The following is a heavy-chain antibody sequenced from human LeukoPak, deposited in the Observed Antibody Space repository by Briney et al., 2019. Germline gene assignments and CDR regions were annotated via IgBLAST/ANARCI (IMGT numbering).Heavy chain of an antibody. CDR1: DDSFSSHY. CDR3: ARDLVTVTKGFDI. J-gene: IGHJ3*02. V-gene: IGHV4-59*11. D-gene: IGHD4-17*01. Sequence: SETLSLTCAVSDDSFSSHYWTWIRQPPGKGLEWIGYISYIGSTNYNSSLKSRVTISIDTSKNQFSLKLTSVTAADTAVYYCARDLVTVTKGFDIWGQGTMVSVSS. CDR2: ISYIGST.